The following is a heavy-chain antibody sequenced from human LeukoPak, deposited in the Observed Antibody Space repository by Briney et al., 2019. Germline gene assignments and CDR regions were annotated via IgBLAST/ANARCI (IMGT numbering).Heavy chain of an antibody. CDR3: ARFRYGDCRLDY. CDR1: GGSISSYY. D-gene: IGHD4-17*01. V-gene: IGHV4-59*01. J-gene: IGHJ4*02. Sequence: SETLSLTCTVSGGSISSYYWSWIRQPPGKGLEWIGYIYYSGSTNYNPSLKSRVTISVDTSKNQFSLKLSSVTAADTAVYYCARFRYGDCRLDYWGQGTLVTVSS. CDR2: IYYSGST.